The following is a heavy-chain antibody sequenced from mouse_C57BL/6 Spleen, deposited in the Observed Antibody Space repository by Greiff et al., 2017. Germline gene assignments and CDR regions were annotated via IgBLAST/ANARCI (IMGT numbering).Heavy chain of an antibody. J-gene: IGHJ3*01. Sequence: QVTLKESGPGILQSSQTLSLTCSFSGFSLSTSGMGVSWIRQPSGKGLEWLAHIYWDDDKRYNPSLKSRLTISKDTSRNQVFLKITSCGTANTATYYCARFYDGNYAWFAYWGQGTLVTVSA. CDR3: ARFYDGNYAWFAY. CDR1: GFSLSTSGMG. CDR2: IYWDDDK. D-gene: IGHD2-3*01. V-gene: IGHV8-12*01.